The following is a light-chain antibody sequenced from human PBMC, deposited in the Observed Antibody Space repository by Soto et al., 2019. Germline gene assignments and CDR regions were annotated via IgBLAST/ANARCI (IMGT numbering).Light chain of an antibody. Sequence: EIVLKQSPATLSLSPGERASLSSRASQSVGGNVAWYQRFPGQPPILLVFGACCRATGIGDRCSGSGSGIGFSLAVSRLEPGDFALYFCQHYCAAPITFGPGTRLEI. V-gene: IGKV3-20*01. CDR2: GAC. J-gene: IGKJ5*01. CDR1: QSVGGN. CDR3: QHYCAAPIT.